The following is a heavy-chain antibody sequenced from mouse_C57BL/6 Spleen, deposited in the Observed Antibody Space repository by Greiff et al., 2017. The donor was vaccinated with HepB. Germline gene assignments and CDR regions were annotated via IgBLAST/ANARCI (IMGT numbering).Heavy chain of an antibody. Sequence: EVQWVESGGGLVKPGGSLKLSCAASGFTFSSYAMSWVRQTPEKRLEWVATISDGGSYTYYPDNVKGRFTISRDNAKKNLYLQMSHLKSEDTAMYYWARDQGYDYDVKNAMDYWGQGTSVTVSS. CDR2: ISDGGSYT. J-gene: IGHJ4*01. CDR3: ARDQGYDYDVKNAMDY. D-gene: IGHD2-4*01. CDR1: GFTFSSYA. V-gene: IGHV5-4*01.